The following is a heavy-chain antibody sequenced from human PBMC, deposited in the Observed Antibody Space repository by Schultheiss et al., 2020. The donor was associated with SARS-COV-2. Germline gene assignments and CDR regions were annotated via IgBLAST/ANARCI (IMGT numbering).Heavy chain of an antibody. CDR1: GFTFDDYA. CDR3: ARDRPDCSGGSCYSVSDYYYGMDV. Sequence: GGSLRLSCAASGFTFDDYAMHWVRQAPGKGLEWVSSISSSSSYIYYADSVKGRFTISRDNAKNSLYLQMNSLRAEDTAVYYCARDRPDCSGGSCYSVSDYYYGMDVWGQGTTVTVSS. J-gene: IGHJ6*02. V-gene: IGHV3-21*01. CDR2: ISSSSSYI. D-gene: IGHD2-15*01.